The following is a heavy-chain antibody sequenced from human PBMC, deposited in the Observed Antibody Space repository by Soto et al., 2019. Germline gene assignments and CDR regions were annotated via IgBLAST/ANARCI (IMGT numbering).Heavy chain of an antibody. J-gene: IGHJ5*02. CDR3: ARERSGYSQPFDP. Sequence: QVQLVQSGAEVKKPGASVKVSCKASGYTFTTYDLSWVRQAPGQGLEWMGWISPYSGNTKYAQKLQVRVTMTTDTSTNTAYVELRSLRSDDTAVYYCARERSGYSQPFDPWGQGTLVTVSS. CDR2: ISPYSGNT. CDR1: GYTFTTYD. D-gene: IGHD4-4*01. V-gene: IGHV1-18*01.